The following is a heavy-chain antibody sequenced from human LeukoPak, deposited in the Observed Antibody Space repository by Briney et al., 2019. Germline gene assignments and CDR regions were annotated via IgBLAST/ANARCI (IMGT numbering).Heavy chain of an antibody. CDR1: GYTFTVYY. CDR3: ATSKLNYYDSSGYYEPFDY. CDR2: INPNSGGT. V-gene: IGHV1-2*04. D-gene: IGHD3-22*01. J-gene: IGHJ4*02. Sequence: ASVKVSCKASGYTFTVYYMHWVRQAPGQGLEWMGWINPNSGGTNYVQKFQGWVTMTRDTSISTAYMELSRLRSDDTAVYYCATSKLNYYDSSGYYEPFDYWGQGTLVTVSS.